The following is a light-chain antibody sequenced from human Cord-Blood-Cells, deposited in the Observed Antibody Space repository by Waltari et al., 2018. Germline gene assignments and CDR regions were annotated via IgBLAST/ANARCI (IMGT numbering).Light chain of an antibody. CDR1: SSDVGGYNY. J-gene: IGLJ1*01. CDR2: EVS. CDR3: SSYTSSSTYV. Sequence: QSALTQPASVSGSPGQSITISCTGTSSDVGGYNYVSWYQQHPGKAPKLMIYEVSNRPAGVSNRFSGSKSGNQASLTISGLQAEDEADYYCSSYTSSSTYVFGTGTKVTVL. V-gene: IGLV2-14*01.